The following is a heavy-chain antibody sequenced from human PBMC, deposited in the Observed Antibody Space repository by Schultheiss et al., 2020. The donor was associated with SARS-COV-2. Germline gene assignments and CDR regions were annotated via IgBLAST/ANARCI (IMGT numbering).Heavy chain of an antibody. Sequence: SETLSLTCAVSGYSISSGYYWGWIRQPPGKGLEWIGRIYTSGSTNYNPSLKSRVTMSVDTSKNQFSLKLSSVTAADTAVYYCARDDFYSSSGATFDPWGQGTLVTVSS. CDR1: GYSISSGYY. V-gene: IGHV4-38-2*02. CDR2: IYTSGST. J-gene: IGHJ5*02. D-gene: IGHD6-6*01. CDR3: ARDDFYSSSGATFDP.